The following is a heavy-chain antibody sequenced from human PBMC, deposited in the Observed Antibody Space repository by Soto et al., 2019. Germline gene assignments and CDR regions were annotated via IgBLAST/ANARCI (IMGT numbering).Heavy chain of an antibody. CDR2: IWYDGSNK. J-gene: IGHJ4*02. CDR3: ARGLYSSWYYFDY. CDR1: GFTFSSYG. D-gene: IGHD3-16*01. V-gene: IGHV3-33*01. Sequence: QVQLVESGGGVVQPGRSLRLSCAASGFTFSSYGMHWVRQAPGKGLEWVAVIWYDGSNKYYADSVKGRFTISRDNSKNTLYLQMNSLRAEDTAVYYCARGLYSSWYYFDYWGQGTLVTVSS.